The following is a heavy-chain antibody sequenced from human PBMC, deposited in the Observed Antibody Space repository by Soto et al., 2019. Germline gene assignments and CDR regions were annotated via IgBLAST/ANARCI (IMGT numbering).Heavy chain of an antibody. CDR2: IYPGDSDT. J-gene: IGHJ4*02. CDR3: ARRHVDWSLFDF. Sequence: LGESLKISCKGSGYNFGSHWIGWVRQKPGKGLEWVGRIYPGDSDTKYSPSFQGQVTISADTSISTAYLQWMSLKASDTAIYYCARRHVDWSLFDFWGQGTLVTVSS. D-gene: IGHD3-9*01. V-gene: IGHV5-51*01. CDR1: GYNFGSHW.